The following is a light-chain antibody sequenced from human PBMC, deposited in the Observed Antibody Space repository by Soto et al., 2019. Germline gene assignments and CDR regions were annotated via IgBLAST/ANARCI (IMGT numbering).Light chain of an antibody. Sequence: DIQMTQSPSSLSASVGDRVTINCRASRSISNYLNWYQQKPGKAPPLLIYAASSLQSGVPSRLSGSGSGTHQTLPISSLQPEDFATYYSQHSYSSPRTFGQGNQVEIK. V-gene: IGKV1-39*01. CDR3: QHSYSSPRT. CDR2: AAS. CDR1: RSISNY. J-gene: IGKJ1*01.